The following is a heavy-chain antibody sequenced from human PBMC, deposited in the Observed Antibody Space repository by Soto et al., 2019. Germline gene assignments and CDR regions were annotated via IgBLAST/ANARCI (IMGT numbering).Heavy chain of an antibody. J-gene: IGHJ4*02. CDR3: AKGRDSTLLRWQYFDN. CDR2: ISYEGRNK. Sequence: GGSLRLSCAVSGFTFSLYGMHWVRQAPGKGLEWVAFISYEGRNKYYADSVKGRFTISRDNSKNTLSLQMESLRPEDTAVYYCAKGRDSTLLRWQYFDNWGQGTQVTVS. D-gene: IGHD2-15*01. V-gene: IGHV3-30*18. CDR1: GFTFSLYG.